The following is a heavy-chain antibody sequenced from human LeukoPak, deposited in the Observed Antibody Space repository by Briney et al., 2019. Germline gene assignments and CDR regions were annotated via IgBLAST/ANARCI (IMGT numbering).Heavy chain of an antibody. CDR3: ARDRCSSTSCYEFYYGMDV. D-gene: IGHD2-2*01. CDR1: GFTFSSYS. V-gene: IGHV3-21*01. J-gene: IGHJ6*02. Sequence: GGSLRLSCAASGFTFSSYSMNWVRQAPGKGLEWVSSISGSSSYIYYADSVKGRFTISRDNAKNSLYLQMNSLRAEDTAVYYCARDRCSSTSCYEFYYGMDVWGQGTTVTVSS. CDR2: ISGSSSYI.